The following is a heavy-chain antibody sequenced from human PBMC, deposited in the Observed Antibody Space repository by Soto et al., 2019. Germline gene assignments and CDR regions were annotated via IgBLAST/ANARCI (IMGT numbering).Heavy chain of an antibody. CDR1: GGTINAHF. Sequence: SETLSLTCTVSGGTINAHFWSWIRQPDGKGLEWSGHIYISGTTTYNPSLKSRVTLSIDPPKSQLSLKLSSVTAADTAVYYCARINGGSSDFWGQGTLVTVS. CDR2: IYISGTT. J-gene: IGHJ4*02. D-gene: IGHD2-15*01. CDR3: ARINGGSSDF. V-gene: IGHV4-4*07.